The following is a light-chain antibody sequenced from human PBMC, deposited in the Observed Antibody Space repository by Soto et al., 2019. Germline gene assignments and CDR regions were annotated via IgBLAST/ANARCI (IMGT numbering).Light chain of an antibody. J-gene: IGLJ3*02. CDR2: EVS. CDR1: SSDVGSYSL. Sequence: QSALTQPASVSGSPGQSITISCTGTSSDVGSYSLVSWYQQHPGKAPKLMIYEVSKRPSGISNRFSGSKSGNTASLTISGLQAEDEADYYCCSYAGIRVFGGGTNSPS. CDR3: CSYAGIRV. V-gene: IGLV2-23*02.